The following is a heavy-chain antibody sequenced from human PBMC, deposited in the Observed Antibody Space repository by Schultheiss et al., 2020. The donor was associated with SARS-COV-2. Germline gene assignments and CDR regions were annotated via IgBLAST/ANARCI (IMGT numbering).Heavy chain of an antibody. D-gene: IGHD5-12*01. CDR1: GFTFSSYG. CDR2: ISGSGGGT. Sequence: GGSLRLSCAASGFTFSSYGMGWVRQAPGKGLEWVSGISGSGGGTYYVDSVKGRFTISRDTSKNTLYLQMSSLRAEDTAVYYCARDRTGNSGGHFDLWGRGTLVTVSS. J-gene: IGHJ2*01. CDR3: ARDRTGNSGGHFDL. V-gene: IGHV3-23*01.